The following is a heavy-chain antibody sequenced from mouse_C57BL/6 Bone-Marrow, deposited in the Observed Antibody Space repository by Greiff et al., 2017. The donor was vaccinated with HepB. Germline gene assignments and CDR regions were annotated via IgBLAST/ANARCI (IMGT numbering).Heavy chain of an antibody. CDR1: GYTFTSYW. J-gene: IGHJ3*01. Sequence: QVQLQQPGAELVKPGASVKLSCKASGYTFTSYWMHWVKQRPGRGLEWIGRIDPNSGGTKYNEKFKSKATLTVDKPSSTAYMHLSSLTSEDSAVYYCARRGNDGYYAFAYWGQGTLVTVSA. V-gene: IGHV1-72*01. CDR3: ARRGNDGYYAFAY. D-gene: IGHD2-3*01. CDR2: IDPNSGGT.